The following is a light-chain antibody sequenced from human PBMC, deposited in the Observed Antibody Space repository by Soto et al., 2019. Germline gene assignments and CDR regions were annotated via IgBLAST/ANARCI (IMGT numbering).Light chain of an antibody. J-gene: IGKJ4*01. Sequence: ETVMTQSPATLSVSPGEGATLSCRASQSVSSNLVWYQHRPGQAPRLLIYGASTRATDIPARFSGSGSGTEFTLTISSLQSDDFATYYCQQVNTYPLTFGGGTRVEIK. CDR3: QQVNTYPLT. V-gene: IGKV3-15*01. CDR1: QSVSSN. CDR2: GAS.